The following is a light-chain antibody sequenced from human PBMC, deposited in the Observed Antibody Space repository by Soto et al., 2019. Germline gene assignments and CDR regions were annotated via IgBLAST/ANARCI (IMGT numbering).Light chain of an antibody. CDR1: SSNIGAGYD. Sequence: QPVLTQPPSVSVAPGQRVTISCTGSSSNIGAGYDVHWYQQLPGTAPKLLIYGNSNRPSGVPDRFSGSKSGTSASLAITGLQAEDEADYYCQSYDSSLSGSKVFGTGTKVTVL. V-gene: IGLV1-40*01. CDR3: QSYDSSLSGSKV. CDR2: GNS. J-gene: IGLJ1*01.